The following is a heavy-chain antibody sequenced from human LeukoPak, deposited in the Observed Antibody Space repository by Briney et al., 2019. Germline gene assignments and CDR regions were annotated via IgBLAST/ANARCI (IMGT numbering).Heavy chain of an antibody. V-gene: IGHV3-11*01. CDR1: GFTFSDYY. J-gene: IGHJ6*03. Sequence: GGSLRLSCAASGFTFSDYYMSWIRQAPGKGLEWVSYISSSGSTIYYADSVKGRFTISRDNAKNSLYLQMNSLRAEDTAVYYCARVREPAYSSGYYSLNYYYYYMDVWGKGTTVTVPS. D-gene: IGHD3-22*01. CDR2: ISSSGSTI. CDR3: ARVREPAYSSGYYSLNYYYYYMDV.